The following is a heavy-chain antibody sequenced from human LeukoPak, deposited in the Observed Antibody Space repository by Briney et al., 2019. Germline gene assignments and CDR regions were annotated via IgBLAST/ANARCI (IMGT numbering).Heavy chain of an antibody. CDR3: ARTPITIFGVVIMYMDV. D-gene: IGHD3-3*01. CDR2: IYYSGST. CDR1: GVSISSHY. J-gene: IGHJ6*03. V-gene: IGHV4-59*11. Sequence: SETLSLTCTVSGVSISSHYWSWIRQPPGKGLEWIGYIYYSGSTNYNPSLKSRVTISVDTSKNQFSLKLSSVTAADTAVYYCARTPITIFGVVIMYMDVWGKGTTVTVSS.